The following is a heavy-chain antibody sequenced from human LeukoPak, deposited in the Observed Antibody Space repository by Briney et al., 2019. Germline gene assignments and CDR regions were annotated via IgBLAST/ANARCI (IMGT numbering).Heavy chain of an antibody. V-gene: IGHV4-39*01. D-gene: IGHD5-24*01. Sequence: PSETLSLTCTVSGGSISSSSYYWGWIRQPPGKGLEWIGSIYYSGSTYYNPSLKSRVTISVDTSKNQFSLKLSSVTAADTAVYYCASLVPRWLQYGWDDYWGQGTLVTVSS. CDR2: IYYSGST. CDR1: GGSISSSSYY. J-gene: IGHJ4*02. CDR3: ASLVPRWLQYGWDDY.